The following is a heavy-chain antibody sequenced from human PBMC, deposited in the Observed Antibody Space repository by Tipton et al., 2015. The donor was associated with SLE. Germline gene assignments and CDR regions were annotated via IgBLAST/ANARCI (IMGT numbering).Heavy chain of an antibody. Sequence: TLSLTCSVSGGSMTGSYWSWIRQPPGKGLDWIGTSSYGGTTSYNPSLKSRVSISVHTSKNQFSLRLSSVTAADTAVYYCARVGYSSSWYSDAFDYWGQGTLVTVSS. CDR2: SSYGGTT. J-gene: IGHJ4*02. CDR3: ARVGYSSSWYSDAFDY. V-gene: IGHV4-39*07. CDR1: GGSMTGSY. D-gene: IGHD6-13*01.